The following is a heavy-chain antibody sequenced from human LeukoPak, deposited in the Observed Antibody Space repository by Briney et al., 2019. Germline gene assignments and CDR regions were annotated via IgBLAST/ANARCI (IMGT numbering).Heavy chain of an antibody. J-gene: IGHJ5*02. D-gene: IGHD3-22*01. Sequence: PSETLSLTCTVSGGSISSGGYYWSWIRQHPGKGLEWIGYIYYSGSTYYNPSLKSRVTISVDTSKNQFSLKLSSVTAADTAVYYCARSCLPYYYDSNWFDPWGQGTLVTVSS. V-gene: IGHV4-61*08. CDR2: IYYSGST. CDR1: GGSISSGGYY. CDR3: ARSCLPYYYDSNWFDP.